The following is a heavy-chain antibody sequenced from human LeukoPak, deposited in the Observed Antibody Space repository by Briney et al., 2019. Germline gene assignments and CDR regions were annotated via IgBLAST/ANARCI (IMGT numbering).Heavy chain of an antibody. J-gene: IGHJ5*02. CDR1: GFTFSNAW. Sequence: GGSLRLSCAASGFTFSNAWMSWVRQAPGKGLEWVGRIKSKTDGGTTDYAAPVKGRFTISRDDSKNTLYLQMDSLKTEDTAVYYCTTGGSSGWYAWFDPWGRGTLGTVSS. CDR2: IKSKTDGGTT. V-gene: IGHV3-15*01. CDR3: TTGGSSGWYAWFDP. D-gene: IGHD6-19*01.